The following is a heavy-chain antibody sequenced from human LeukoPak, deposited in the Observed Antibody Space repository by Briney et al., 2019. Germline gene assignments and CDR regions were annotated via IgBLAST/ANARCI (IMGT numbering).Heavy chain of an antibody. CDR3: ARVQRGYSGYDLFDY. J-gene: IGHJ4*02. CDR1: GGSLNGYY. V-gene: IGHV4-34*01. CDR2: GGNSGGT. Sequence: SEALSLTCAVYGGSLNGYYWSWIRQPPGKGLEWIGEGGNSGGTKFNPSLKSRVTISADTSKNQFSLKLSSVTAADTAVYYCARVQRGYSGYDLFDYWGQGTLVTVSS. D-gene: IGHD5-12*01.